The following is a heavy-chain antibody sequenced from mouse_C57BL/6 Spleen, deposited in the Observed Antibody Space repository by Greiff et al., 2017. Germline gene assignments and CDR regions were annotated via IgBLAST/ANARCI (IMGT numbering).Heavy chain of an antibody. CDR1: GYTFTDYE. V-gene: IGHV1-15*01. CDR2: IDPEPGGT. D-gene: IGHD1-1*01. J-gene: IGHJ2*01. CDR3: TSVTTVVATGYFDY. Sequence: QVQLQQSGAELVRPGASVTLSCKASGYTFTDYEMHWVKQTPVHGLEWIGAIDPEPGGTAYNQKFKGKAILTADKSSSTAYMELRSLTSEDSAVYYCTSVTTVVATGYFDYWGQGTTLTVSS.